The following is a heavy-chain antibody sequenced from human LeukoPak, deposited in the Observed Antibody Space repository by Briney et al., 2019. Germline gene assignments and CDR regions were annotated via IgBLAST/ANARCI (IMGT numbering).Heavy chain of an antibody. CDR1: GFTFSAYS. J-gene: IGHJ4*02. V-gene: IGHV3-7*01. Sequence: GGSLRLSCAASGFTFSAYSMSWVRQAPGKGLEWVANIKQDGSEKYYVGSVKGRFTISRDNAKNSLYLQMNSLRAEDTAVYYCARDPGPRVPPGSYSEYWGQGTLVTVSS. D-gene: IGHD1-26*01. CDR3: ARDPGPRVPPGSYSEY. CDR2: IKQDGSEK.